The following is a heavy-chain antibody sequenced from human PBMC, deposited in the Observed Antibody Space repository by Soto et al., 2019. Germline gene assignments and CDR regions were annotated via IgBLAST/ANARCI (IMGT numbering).Heavy chain of an antibody. D-gene: IGHD3-9*01. CDR1: GFSLSTSGGA. V-gene: IGHV2-5*02. CDR2: IYWDDGK. Sequence: SGPTRVNPTQTLTLTCTFSGFSLSTSGGAVAWIRQPPGKALEWLALIYWDDGKRYSPSLKTRLNTTKDTSKNQVVLTLTNVDPVDTATYYFAQKPAYDISTGYYPFDYWGQGSLVTVSS. CDR3: AQKPAYDISTGYYPFDY. J-gene: IGHJ4*02.